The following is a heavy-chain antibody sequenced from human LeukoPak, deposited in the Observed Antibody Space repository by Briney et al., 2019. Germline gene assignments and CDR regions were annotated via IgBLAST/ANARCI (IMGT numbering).Heavy chain of an antibody. CDR1: GGSISSYY. D-gene: IGHD6-13*01. Sequence: PSETLSLTCTVSGGSISSYYWSWIRQPPGKGLEWIGYIYYSGSTNYNPSLKSRVTISVDTSKNQFSLKLSSVTAADTAVYYCASSGAGSSWDHQFDYWGRGTLVTVSS. CDR2: IYYSGST. CDR3: ASSGAGSSWDHQFDY. V-gene: IGHV4-59*08. J-gene: IGHJ4*02.